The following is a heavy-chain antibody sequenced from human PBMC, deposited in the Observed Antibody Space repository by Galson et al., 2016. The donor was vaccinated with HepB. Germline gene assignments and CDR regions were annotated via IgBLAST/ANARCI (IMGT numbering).Heavy chain of an antibody. CDR3: ARDQSGHCSSSSCYSVYGMDV. J-gene: IGHJ6*02. Sequence: SVKVPCKASGYTFTNYAMNWVRQAPGQGLEWMGWINTNTGKPTYAQGFTGRFVFSLDTSVSTAYLQISSLKAEDTAVYYCARDQSGHCSSSSCYSVYGMDVWGQGTTVTVSS. CDR1: GYTFTNYA. V-gene: IGHV7-4-1*02. CDR2: INTNTGKP. D-gene: IGHD2-2*01.